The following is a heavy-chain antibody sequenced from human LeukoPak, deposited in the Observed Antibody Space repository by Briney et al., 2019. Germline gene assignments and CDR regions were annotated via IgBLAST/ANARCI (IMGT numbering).Heavy chain of an antibody. CDR3: ARDKGLPQAFDI. V-gene: IGHV4-59*01. CDR2: ISYSGTT. CDR1: GGPISSYY. D-gene: IGHD5/OR15-5a*01. Sequence: SETLSLTCTVSGGPISSYYWSWIRQPPGKGLEYIRYISYSGTTSYNPSLKSRVAIAVDTSKNQFSLKLSSVTAADTAVYYCARDKGLPQAFDIWGQGTMVTVSS. J-gene: IGHJ3*02.